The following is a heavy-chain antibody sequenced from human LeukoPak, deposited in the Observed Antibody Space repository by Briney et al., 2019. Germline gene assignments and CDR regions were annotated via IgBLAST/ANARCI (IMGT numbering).Heavy chain of an antibody. Sequence: GGSLRLSCAASGFTFSSYSMNWVRQAPGKGLEWVSSISSSSSYTYYADSVKGRFTVSRDNAKNSLYLQMNSLRAEDTAVYYCARDHRYYYDSSGYYGNWFDPWGQGTLVTVSS. V-gene: IGHV3-21*01. J-gene: IGHJ5*02. CDR1: GFTFSSYS. D-gene: IGHD3-22*01. CDR3: ARDHRYYYDSSGYYGNWFDP. CDR2: ISSSSSYT.